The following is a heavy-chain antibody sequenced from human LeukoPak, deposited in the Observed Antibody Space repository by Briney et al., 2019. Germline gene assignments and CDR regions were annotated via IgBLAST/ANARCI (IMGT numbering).Heavy chain of an antibody. J-gene: IGHJ4*02. Sequence: GGSLRLPCAASGFTSSSYAMHWVRPAPGKGLEWVAVISYDGRNKYYADSVKGRFTISRDNSKNTLYLQMNSLSAEDTAVYYCARDGIEYSSSSCFDYWGQGTLVTVSS. CDR2: ISYDGRNK. CDR1: GFTSSSYA. V-gene: IGHV3-30-3*01. CDR3: ARDGIEYSSSSCFDY. D-gene: IGHD6-6*01.